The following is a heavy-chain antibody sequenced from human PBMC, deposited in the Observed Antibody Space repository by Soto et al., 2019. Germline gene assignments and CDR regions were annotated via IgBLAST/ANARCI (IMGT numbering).Heavy chain of an antibody. CDR3: ARVSDEYDYDILTGPGYFDY. J-gene: IGHJ4*02. V-gene: IGHV3-11*01. CDR2: ISSSGSTI. CDR1: GFTFSDYY. D-gene: IGHD3-9*01. Sequence: PGGSLRLSCAASGFTFSDYYMSWIRQAPGKGLEWVSYISSSGSTIYYADSVKGRFTISRDNAKNSLYLQMNSLRAEDTAVYYCARVSDEYDYDILTGPGYFDYWGQGTLVTVSS.